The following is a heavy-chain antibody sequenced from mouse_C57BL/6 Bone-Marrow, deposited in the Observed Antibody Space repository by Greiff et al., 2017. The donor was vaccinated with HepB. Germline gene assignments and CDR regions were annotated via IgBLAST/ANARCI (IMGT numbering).Heavy chain of an antibody. V-gene: IGHV2-2*01. CDR1: GFSLTSYG. CDR3: ASPYYYGSSYDAMDY. Sequence: QVELQQSGPGLVQPSQSLSITCTVSGFSLTSYGVHWVRQSPGKGLEWLGVIWSGGSTDYNAAFISRLSISKDNSKSQVFFKMNSLQADDTAIYYCASPYYYGSSYDAMDYWGQGTSVTVSS. D-gene: IGHD1-1*01. CDR2: IWSGGST. J-gene: IGHJ4*01.